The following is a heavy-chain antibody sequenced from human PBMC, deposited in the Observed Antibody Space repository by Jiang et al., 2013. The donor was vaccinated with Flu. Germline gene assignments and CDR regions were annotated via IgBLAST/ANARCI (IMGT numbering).Heavy chain of an antibody. CDR2: IHYSGST. CDR3: ARPATHYYDSSGFNFQH. V-gene: IGHV4-39*01. D-gene: IGHD3-22*01. J-gene: IGHJ1*01. CDR1: GGSISGSSYY. Sequence: GSGLVKPSETLSLICTVSGGSISGSSYYWGWIRQSPGRGLEWIGSIHYSGSTYYNPSLKSRLTISVDSSKNQFSLQLNSVTAADSAVYYCARPATHYYDSSGFNFQHWGQGHPGHRLL.